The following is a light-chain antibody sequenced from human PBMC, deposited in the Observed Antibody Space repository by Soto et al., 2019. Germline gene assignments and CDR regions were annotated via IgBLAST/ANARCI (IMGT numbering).Light chain of an antibody. Sequence: DIQMTQSPSTLPASVGDRVTITCRASQTIGNWLAWYQQKPGKVPKLLIYNVSSLESGVPSRFSGSGSGTEFTVTISSLQPDDFATYYCQQCNLYWTFGQGTKVEIK. CDR1: QTIGNW. CDR3: QQCNLYWT. J-gene: IGKJ1*01. V-gene: IGKV1-5*03. CDR2: NVS.